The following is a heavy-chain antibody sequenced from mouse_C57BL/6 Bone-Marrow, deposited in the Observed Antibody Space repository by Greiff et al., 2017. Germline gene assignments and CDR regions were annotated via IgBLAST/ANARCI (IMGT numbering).Heavy chain of an antibody. D-gene: IGHD2-4*01. Sequence: QVQLQQPGAELVMPGASVKLSCKASGYTFTSYWMHWVKQRPGQGLEWIGEIDPSDSYTNYNQKFKGKSTLTVDKSSSTAYMQLSSRTSEDSAVYYCASSYYDYDEYFDVWGTGTTVTVSS. J-gene: IGHJ1*03. V-gene: IGHV1-69*01. CDR3: ASSYYDYDEYFDV. CDR1: GYTFTSYW. CDR2: IDPSDSYT.